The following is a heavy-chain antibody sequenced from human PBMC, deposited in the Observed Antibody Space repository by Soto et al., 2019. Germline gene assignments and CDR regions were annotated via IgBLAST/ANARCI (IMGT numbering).Heavy chain of an antibody. CDR3: TTVSVEGY. D-gene: IGHD3-3*01. V-gene: IGHV3-15*07. Sequence: EVQLVESGGGLVKPGGSLRLSCAASGFSISSAWMNWVRQAPGKGLEWVGRIKTKTQGETTDYPAPVKGRFTISRDDSKNTLYLQMNGLKMEDTAVYYCTTVSVEGYWGQGTLVTVSS. CDR1: GFSISSAW. CDR2: IKTKTQGETT. J-gene: IGHJ4*02.